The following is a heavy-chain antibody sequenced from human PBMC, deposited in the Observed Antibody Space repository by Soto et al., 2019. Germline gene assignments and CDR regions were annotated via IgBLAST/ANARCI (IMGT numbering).Heavy chain of an antibody. CDR1: GGSISSGGYS. Sequence: NPSETLSLTCAVSGGSISSGGYSWSWIRQPPGKGLDWIGYIYHSGSTYYNPSLKSRVTISVDRSKNQFSLKLSSVTAADTAVYYCAILNYHSTGPSDSWGQGTLLTISS. J-gene: IGHJ4*02. CDR3: AILNYHSTGPSDS. CDR2: IYHSGST. V-gene: IGHV4-30-2*01. D-gene: IGHD3-22*01.